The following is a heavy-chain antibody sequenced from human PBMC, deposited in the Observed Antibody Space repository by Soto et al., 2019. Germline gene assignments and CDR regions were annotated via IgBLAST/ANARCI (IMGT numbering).Heavy chain of an antibody. CDR3: AKDHQGDYTYISYFDS. CDR2: INGGGDSI. J-gene: IGHJ4*02. V-gene: IGHV3-23*01. CDR1: GFTFTSYA. Sequence: GGSLRLSCAASGFTFTSYAMSWVRQAPGKGLQWVTGINGGGDSIFYADSVKGRFTLSRDTSKNTLYLQMNSLRAEDSAVYYCAKDHQGDYTYISYFDSWGRGTLVTVSS. D-gene: IGHD2-2*02.